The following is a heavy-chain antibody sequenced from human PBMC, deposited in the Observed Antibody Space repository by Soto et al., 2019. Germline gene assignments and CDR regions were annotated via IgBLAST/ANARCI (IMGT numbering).Heavy chain of an antibody. CDR1: GFTVSSNY. CDR3: ARERGYSYGYYYYYCGMDV. Sequence: EVQLVESGGGLIQPGGSLRLSCAASGFTVSSNYMSWVRQAPGKGLEWVAVIYSGGSTYYADSVKGRFTISRDNSKNTLYLEMNSLRAEDTAVYYCARERGYSYGYYYYYCGMDVWGQGTTVTVSS. CDR2: IYSGGST. V-gene: IGHV3-53*01. J-gene: IGHJ6*02. D-gene: IGHD5-18*01.